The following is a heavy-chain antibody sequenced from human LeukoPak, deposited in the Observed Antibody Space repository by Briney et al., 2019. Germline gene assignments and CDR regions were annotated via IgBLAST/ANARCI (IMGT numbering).Heavy chain of an antibody. CDR3: KGVRGPSWAYFDY. V-gene: IGHV3-15*04. CDR2: IESKTDGGTT. CDR1: GFTFSNAW. Sequence: GGSLRLSCAASGFTFSNAWMSWVRQAPGKGLEWVGRIESKTDGGTTDYAAPVKGRFTISRDDSKNTLYLQMNSLKTEDTAVYYCKGVRGPSWAYFDYWGQGTLVTVSS. J-gene: IGHJ4*02. D-gene: IGHD3-10*01.